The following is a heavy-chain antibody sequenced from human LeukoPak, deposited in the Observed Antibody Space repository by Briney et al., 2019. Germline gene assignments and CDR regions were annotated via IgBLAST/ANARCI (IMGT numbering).Heavy chain of an antibody. D-gene: IGHD3-22*01. J-gene: IGHJ4*02. CDR1: GFTFSTYN. Sequence: GGSLRLSCAASGFTFSTYNMNWVRQAPGKGLEWVSYLSHRRRAIYYADSVKGRFTISRDNAKNSLYLQMNSLRDEDTAVYYCARATYYYDSSGYYVGLGFDYWGQGTLVTVLS. CDR3: ARATYYYDSSGYYVGLGFDY. V-gene: IGHV3-48*02. CDR2: LSHRRRAI.